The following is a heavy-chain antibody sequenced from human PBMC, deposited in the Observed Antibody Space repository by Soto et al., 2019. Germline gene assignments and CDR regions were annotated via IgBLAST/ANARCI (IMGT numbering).Heavy chain of an antibody. CDR1: GYTFTSLC. V-gene: IGHV5-51*01. CDR2: IYPGDSDT. Sequence: GESLKIGCKSSGYTFTSLCIGRVRQMPGKGLAWMGIIYPGDSDTRYSPSFQGQVTISADKSITTAYLQWSSLKASDTAMYYCARVSNSMPFDIWGQGTMVTVSS. D-gene: IGHD1-1*01. J-gene: IGHJ3*02. CDR3: ARVSNSMPFDI.